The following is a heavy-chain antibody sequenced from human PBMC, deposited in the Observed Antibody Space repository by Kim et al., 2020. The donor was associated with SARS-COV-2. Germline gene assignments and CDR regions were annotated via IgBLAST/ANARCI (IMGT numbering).Heavy chain of an antibody. CDR3: AKERVTYADIDS. Sequence: YDTASARGRFTISRDNSKNTLYLQMNSLRAEDTAVYYCAKERVTYADIDSWGQGTLVTVSS. J-gene: IGHJ4*02. V-gene: IGHV3-23*01. D-gene: IGHD2-21*02.